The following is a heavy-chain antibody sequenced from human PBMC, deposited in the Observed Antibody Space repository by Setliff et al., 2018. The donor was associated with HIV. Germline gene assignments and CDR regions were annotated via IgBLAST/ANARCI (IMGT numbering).Heavy chain of an antibody. Sequence: SETLSLTCTVSSGSSGSISSYYWSWIRQPPGKGLEWIASIYHSGSTYYNPSLKSRVIISVDTSKNQFSLKLNSVTAADTAIYYCARAGMGALRSLFDYWGQGTLVTVSS. CDR3: ARAGMGALRSLFDY. CDR2: IYHSGST. CDR1: SGSSGSISSYY. J-gene: IGHJ4*02. D-gene: IGHD1-26*01. V-gene: IGHV4-38-2*02.